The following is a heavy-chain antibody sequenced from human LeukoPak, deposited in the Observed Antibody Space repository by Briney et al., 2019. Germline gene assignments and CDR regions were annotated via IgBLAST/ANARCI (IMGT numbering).Heavy chain of an antibody. CDR2: VNPNSGHT. Sequence: ASVKVSCKASGYTFTSYDVNWVRQSTGQGLEWMGWVNPNSGHTGYAQKFQGRVTMTTNTSISTAYMELSSLRSEDTAVYYCARGAPGSYCSGGSCPYFDYWGQGTLVSVSS. V-gene: IGHV1-8*01. D-gene: IGHD2-15*01. J-gene: IGHJ4*02. CDR1: GYTFTSYD. CDR3: ARGAPGSYCSGGSCPYFDY.